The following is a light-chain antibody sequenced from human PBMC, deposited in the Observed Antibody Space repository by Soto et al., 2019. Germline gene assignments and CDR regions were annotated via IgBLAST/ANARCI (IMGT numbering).Light chain of an antibody. J-gene: IGKJ1*01. V-gene: IGKV1-5*01. CDR3: LQYNGYYRT. CDR2: YAS. CDR1: QTISGW. Sequence: DIQMTQSPSTLSASVGDTVTITCRASQTISGWLAWYQQRPGKAPNLLIFYASTLESGVPSRFSGSGSGTTFTLTISSLQSDDFATYYCLQYNGYYRTFGQGTKVEIK.